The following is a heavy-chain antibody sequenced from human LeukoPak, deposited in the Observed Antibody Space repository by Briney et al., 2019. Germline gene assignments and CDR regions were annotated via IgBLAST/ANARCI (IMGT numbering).Heavy chain of an antibody. J-gene: IGHJ3*02. Sequence: ASVKVSCKASGGTFSSYAISWVRQAPGQGLEWMGGIIPIFGTANYAQKFQGRVTMTRDTSISTAYMELSRLRSDDTAVYYCARAMYQLLQGNAFDIWGQGTMVTVSS. CDR3: ARAMYQLLQGNAFDI. CDR2: IIPIFGTA. CDR1: GGTFSSYA. V-gene: IGHV1-69*05. D-gene: IGHD2-2*01.